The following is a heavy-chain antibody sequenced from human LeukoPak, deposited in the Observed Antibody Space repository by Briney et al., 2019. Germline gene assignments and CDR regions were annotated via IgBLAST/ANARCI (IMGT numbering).Heavy chain of an antibody. Sequence: TSETLSLTCTVSGGPISRGGYYWSWVRQHPEKGLEWIGYIYYSGTAYYNPSLKSRVTMSVDTSKNQFSLKLDSVTAADTAVYYCARFSNDHGVKFDYWGQGTLATVSS. D-gene: IGHD4-17*01. V-gene: IGHV4-31*03. CDR1: GGPISRGGYY. CDR2: IYYSGTA. CDR3: ARFSNDHGVKFDY. J-gene: IGHJ4*02.